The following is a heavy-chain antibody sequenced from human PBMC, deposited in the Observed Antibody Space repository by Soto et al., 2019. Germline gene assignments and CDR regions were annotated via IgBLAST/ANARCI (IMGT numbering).Heavy chain of an antibody. CDR3: ARDHCSSDSCFAFDV. J-gene: IGHJ3*01. CDR1: ECTFGTLS. V-gene: IGHV3-21*01. D-gene: IGHD2-2*01. Sequence: PLRLPWTAVECTFGTLSVNRVLQAPGKGLEWVSSISSSSDFIYYADSVKGRFTISRDNAQNSLYLQMHSLRAEDTAVYYCARDHCSSDSCFAFDVWGQGTMVTV. CDR2: ISSSSDFI.